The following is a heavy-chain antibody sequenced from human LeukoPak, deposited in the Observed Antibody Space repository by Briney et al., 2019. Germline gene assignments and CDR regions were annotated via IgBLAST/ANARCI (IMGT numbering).Heavy chain of an antibody. CDR1: GGSISSYY. J-gene: IGHJ4*02. Sequence: SETLSLTCTVSGGSISSYYWSWIRQPPGKGLEWIGYIYYSGSTNYNPSLKSRVTISVDTSKNQFSLKLSSVTAADTAVYYCARRGYSGYLYYFDYWGQGTLVTVSS. D-gene: IGHD5-12*01. CDR3: ARRGYSGYLYYFDY. CDR2: IYYSGST. V-gene: IGHV4-59*08.